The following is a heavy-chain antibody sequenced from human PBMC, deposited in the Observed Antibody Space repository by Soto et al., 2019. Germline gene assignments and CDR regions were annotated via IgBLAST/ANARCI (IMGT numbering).Heavy chain of an antibody. D-gene: IGHD3-10*01. Sequence: ETLSLTCTVSGGSVSSGSYYWSWIRQPPGKGLEWIGYIYYSGSTNYNPSLKSRVTISVDTSKNQFSLKLSSVTAADTAVYXXXXXXXXXWSRXXDYWGQGTLVXVSS. CDR2: IYYSGST. CDR3: XXXXXXXWSRXXDY. V-gene: IGHV4-61*01. J-gene: IGHJ4*02. CDR1: GGSVSSGSYY.